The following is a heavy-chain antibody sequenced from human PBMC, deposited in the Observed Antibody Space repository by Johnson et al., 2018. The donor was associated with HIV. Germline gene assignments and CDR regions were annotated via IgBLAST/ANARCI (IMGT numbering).Heavy chain of an antibody. V-gene: IGHV3-30-3*01. CDR1: GFSFNDYA. CDR3: ATRDPTHRPGVFDI. D-gene: IGHD1-14*01. Sequence: QVQLVESGGGVVQPGRSLRLSCSASGFSFNDYAMHWVRQAPGKGLEWVAVISFDGGAIYYADSVEGRFTISRDNSKNTLFLQMSSLRAEDTAVYYCATRDPTHRPGVFDIWGQGTMVTISS. CDR2: ISFDGGAI. J-gene: IGHJ3*02.